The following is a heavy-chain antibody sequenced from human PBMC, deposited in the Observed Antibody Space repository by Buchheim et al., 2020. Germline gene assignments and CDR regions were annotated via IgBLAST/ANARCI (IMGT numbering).Heavy chain of an antibody. CDR2: IYYSGST. CDR1: GGSISSSSYY. CDR3: ARRYFDWLFRGSGWFDP. J-gene: IGHJ5*02. Sequence: QLQLQESGPGLVKPSETLSLTCTVSGGSISSSSYYWGWIRQPPGKGLEWIGSIYYSGSTYYNPSLKSRVTISVDTSKNQFSLKLSSVTAADTAVYCCARRYFDWLFRGSGWFDPWGQGTL. D-gene: IGHD3-9*01. V-gene: IGHV4-39*01.